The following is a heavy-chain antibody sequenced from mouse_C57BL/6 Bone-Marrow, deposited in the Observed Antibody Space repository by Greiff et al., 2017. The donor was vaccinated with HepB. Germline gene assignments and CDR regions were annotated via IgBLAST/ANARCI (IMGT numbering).Heavy chain of an antibody. CDR3: VRLFGFAY. V-gene: IGHV10-1*01. CDR1: GFSFNTYA. CDR2: IRSKSNNYAT. Sequence: EVKLMESGGGLVQPKGSLKLSCAASGFSFNTYAMNWVRQAPGKGLEWVARIRSKSNNYATYYADSVKDRFTISRDDSESMLYLQMNNLKTEDTAMYYCVRLFGFAYWGQGTLVTVSA. J-gene: IGHJ3*01.